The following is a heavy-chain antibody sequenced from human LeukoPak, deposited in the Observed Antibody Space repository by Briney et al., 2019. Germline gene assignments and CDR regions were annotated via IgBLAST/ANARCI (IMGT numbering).Heavy chain of an antibody. CDR3: ARTYFYDSSFNALDI. CDR1: GYTFTTYG. J-gene: IGHJ3*02. D-gene: IGHD3-22*01. CDR2: ISAANGKT. Sequence: ASVKVSCKTSGYTFTTYGIAWVRQAPGQGLEWMGWISAANGKTHFAQKLQGRVTMTTDTSTTTAFMELRSLRSDDTAVYYCARTYFYDSSFNALDIWGQGTMVTVSS. V-gene: IGHV1-18*01.